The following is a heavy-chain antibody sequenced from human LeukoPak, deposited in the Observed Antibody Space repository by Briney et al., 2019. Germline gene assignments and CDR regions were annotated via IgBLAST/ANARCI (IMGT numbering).Heavy chain of an antibody. CDR3: ARLPRYAGYDYFDY. V-gene: IGHV4-59*12. CDR2: IYYRGTT. D-gene: IGHD5-12*01. CDR1: GGSIDSYY. Sequence: PSETLSLTCTVSGGSIDSYYWSWIRQPPGKGLEWIGYIYYRGTTSYNPFLKSRVTISVDTSKNQFSLKLNSVTAADTAVYYCARLPRYAGYDYFDYWGQGILVIVSS. J-gene: IGHJ4*02.